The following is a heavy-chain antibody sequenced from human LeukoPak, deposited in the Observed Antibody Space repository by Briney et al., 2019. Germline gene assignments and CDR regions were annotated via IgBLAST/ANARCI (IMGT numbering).Heavy chain of an antibody. CDR3: AGQWARTRGFDY. J-gene: IGHJ4*02. V-gene: IGHV4-61*01. Sequence: PSETLSLTCTVSGGSVSSGSYYWSWIRQPPGKGLEWIGHIYYSGSTNYNPSLKSRVTISVDTSKNQFSLKLSSVTAADTAVYYCAGQWARTRGFDYWGQGTLVTVSS. D-gene: IGHD1-26*01. CDR1: GGSVSSGSYY. CDR2: IYYSGST.